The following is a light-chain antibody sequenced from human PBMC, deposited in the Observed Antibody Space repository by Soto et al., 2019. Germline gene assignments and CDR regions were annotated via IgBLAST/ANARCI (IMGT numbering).Light chain of an antibody. CDR3: SSYTSSSLYV. CDR2: EGS. V-gene: IGLV2-14*01. Sequence: QSVLTQPASVSGSPGQSITISCTGTNNDVGGYNYVSWYQQHPGKAPKLLIYEGSKRPSGVSNRFSGSKSGNTASLTISGLQAGDEADYYCSSYTSSSLYVFGTGTKVTVL. J-gene: IGLJ1*01. CDR1: NNDVGGYNY.